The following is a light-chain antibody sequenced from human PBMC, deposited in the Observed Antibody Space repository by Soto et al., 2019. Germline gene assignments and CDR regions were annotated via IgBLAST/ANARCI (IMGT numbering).Light chain of an antibody. CDR2: EVR. V-gene: IGLV2-14*01. CDR1: MRDVGAYNL. J-gene: IGLJ1*01. CDR3: SAYTSSNTLEV. Sequence: QSVLTQPASVSGSAGQSITISCSGTMRDVGAYNLVSWYQQHPGTAPKLIIYEVRNRPSGISSRFSGSRSGNTASLTISGLQPEDEGDYYCSAYTSSNTLEVFGVGTKVTVL.